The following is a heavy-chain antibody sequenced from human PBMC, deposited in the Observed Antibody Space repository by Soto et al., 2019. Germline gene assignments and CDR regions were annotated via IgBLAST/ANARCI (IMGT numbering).Heavy chain of an antibody. CDR3: ARRRYSSGFFEY. CDR2: INHSGGT. D-gene: IGHD6-19*01. J-gene: IGHJ4*02. V-gene: IGHV4-34*01. Sequence: SETLSLTCPVSFGSFSGYYLTLIRHPPWKGLEWIWDINHSGGTYYNPSLKSRVTISVNTSKNQFSLKLSSVTAADTAVYYCARRRYSSGFFEYWGQGTLVTVSS. CDR1: FGSFSGYY.